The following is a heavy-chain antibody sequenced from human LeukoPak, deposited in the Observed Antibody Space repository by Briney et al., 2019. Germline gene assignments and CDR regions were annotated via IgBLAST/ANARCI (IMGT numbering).Heavy chain of an antibody. CDR2: ISAYNGNT. J-gene: IGHJ4*02. V-gene: IGHV1-18*01. D-gene: IGHD3-9*01. CDR1: GYTFTSYG. CDR3: ATRNFDLLSFDY. Sequence: ASVKVSCKASGYTFTSYGISWVRQAPGQGLEWMGWISAYNGNTNYAQKLQGRVTMTTDTSTSTTYMELRSLRSDDTAVYYCATRNFDLLSFDYWGQGTLVTVSS.